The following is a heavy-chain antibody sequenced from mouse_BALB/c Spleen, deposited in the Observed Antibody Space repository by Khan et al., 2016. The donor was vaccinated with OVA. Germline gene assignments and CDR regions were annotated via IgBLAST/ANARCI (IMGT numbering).Heavy chain of an antibody. V-gene: IGHV1S137*01. CDR3: VRGVKFAY. J-gene: IGHJ3*01. Sequence: VQLQESGAELVRPGVSVKISCKGSDYTFTDYAMHWVKQRHAKSLEWIGVISTYSGDADYNQKFQGKASMTVDNSSSTVYMELARLTSEDSAIYYWVRGVKFAYWGQGTLVTVSA. CDR2: ISTYSGDA. CDR1: DYTFTDYA.